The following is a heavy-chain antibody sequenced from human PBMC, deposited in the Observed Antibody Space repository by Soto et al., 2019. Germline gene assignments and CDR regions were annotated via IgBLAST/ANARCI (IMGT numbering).Heavy chain of an antibody. CDR2: IYTSGST. V-gene: IGHV4-59*01. CDR1: GGSLGGFY. D-gene: IGHD6-6*01. J-gene: IGHJ5*02. Sequence: SETLSLTCAVSGGSLGGFYWSWIRQSPEKGLEWIGFIYTSGSTTYNPSLKSRVTISVDASRNQFSLRLTSVTAADTAVYYCARDALTAVRPPSWFDAWGQGTLVTVSS. CDR3: ARDALTAVRPPSWFDA.